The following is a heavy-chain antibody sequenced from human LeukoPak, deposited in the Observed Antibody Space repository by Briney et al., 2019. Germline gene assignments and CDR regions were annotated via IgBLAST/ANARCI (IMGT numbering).Heavy chain of an antibody. CDR3: ASPFDSGYDSSFDY. CDR2: IIPIFGTA. Sequence: SVKVSCKASGGTFSSYAISWERQAPGQGLEWMGGIIPIFGTANYAQKFQGRVTITADKSTSTAYMELSSLRSEDTAVYYCASPFDSGYDSSFDYWGQGTLVTVSS. V-gene: IGHV1-69*06. D-gene: IGHD5-12*01. J-gene: IGHJ4*02. CDR1: GGTFSSYA.